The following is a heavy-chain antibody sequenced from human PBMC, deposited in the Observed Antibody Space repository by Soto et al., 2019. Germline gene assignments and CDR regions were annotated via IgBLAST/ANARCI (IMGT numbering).Heavy chain of an antibody. J-gene: IGHJ4*02. CDR1: GFSFSDAW. Sequence: EAQLVESGGGLVEPGGSLRVSCAESGFSFSDAWMIWGRQAPGKGLEWVGRIKSKAHGETADYAAPVKGRFTISRDDSKNTVYLQMNSLKMEDTAVDYCTTGVDGYYPFDSWGQGTLGTVSS. CDR3: TTGVDGYYPFDS. D-gene: IGHD2-21*01. CDR2: IKSKAHGETA. V-gene: IGHV3-15*07.